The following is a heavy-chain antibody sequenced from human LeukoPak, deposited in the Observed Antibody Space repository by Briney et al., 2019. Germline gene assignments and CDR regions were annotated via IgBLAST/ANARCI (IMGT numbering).Heavy chain of an antibody. J-gene: IGHJ5*02. CDR1: GGSISSGGYY. CDR2: IYYSGST. Sequence: SETLSLTCTVSGGSISSGGYYWSWIRQHPGKGLEWIGYIYYSGSTYYNPSLKSRVTISVDTSKNQFSLKLSSVTAADTAVYYCAREADCSGGSCQEAWFDPWGQGTLVTVFS. V-gene: IGHV4-31*03. CDR3: AREADCSGGSCQEAWFDP. D-gene: IGHD2-15*01.